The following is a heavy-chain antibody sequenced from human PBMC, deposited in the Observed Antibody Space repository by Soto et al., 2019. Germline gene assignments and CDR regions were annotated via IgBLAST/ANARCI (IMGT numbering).Heavy chain of an antibody. CDR2: IDWDDDK. J-gene: IGHJ4*02. V-gene: IGHV2-70*04. CDR1: GFSLGTTGMR. CDR3: ARTAGYYRGRQFDY. D-gene: IGHD3-10*01. Sequence: SGPTLVNPTQTLTLTCTFSGFSLGTTGMRVSWIRQPPGKALEWLARIDWDDDKFYSTSLKTRLTISKDTSKNQVVLRMTNMDPADTATYYCARTAGYYRGRQFDYWGQGTLVTVSS.